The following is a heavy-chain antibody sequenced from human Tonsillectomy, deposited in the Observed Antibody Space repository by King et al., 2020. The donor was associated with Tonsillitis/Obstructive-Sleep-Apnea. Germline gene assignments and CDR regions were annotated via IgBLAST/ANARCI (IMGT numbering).Heavy chain of an antibody. D-gene: IGHD3-9*01. CDR1: GVSISSYY. V-gene: IGHV4-59*01. Sequence: QLQESGPGLVKPSETLSLTCTVSGVSISSYYWSWIRQPPGTGLEWIGYIYYSGSLNYNPSLKSRVTISVDTSKNHFSLKLSSVTAADTAVYYCARERGYDILTGYIPFDIWGQGTMVTVSS. CDR3: ARERGYDILTGYIPFDI. CDR2: IYYSGSL. J-gene: IGHJ3*02.